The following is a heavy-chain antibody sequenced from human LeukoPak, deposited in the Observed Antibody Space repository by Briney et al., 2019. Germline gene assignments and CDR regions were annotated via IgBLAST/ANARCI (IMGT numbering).Heavy chain of an antibody. CDR1: GGSFSGYY. V-gene: IGHV4-34*01. J-gene: IGHJ6*02. CDR3: ARESKVAGHYYYYGMDV. D-gene: IGHD6-19*01. CDR2: INHSGST. Sequence: SETLSLTCAGYGGSFSGYYWSWIRQPPGKGLEWIGEINHSGSTNYNPSLKSRVTISVDTSKNQFSLKLSSVTAADTAVYYCARESKVAGHYYYYGMDVWGQGTTVTVSS.